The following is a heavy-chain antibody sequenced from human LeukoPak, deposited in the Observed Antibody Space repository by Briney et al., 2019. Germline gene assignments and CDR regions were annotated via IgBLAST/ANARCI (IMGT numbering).Heavy chain of an antibody. CDR3: AITREGWYYCSGINGWFDP. D-gene: IGHD3-10*01. J-gene: IGHJ5*02. CDR2: IYPGDSDT. CDR1: GYSLPSYW. V-gene: IGHV5-51*01. Sequence: GQSRKFSCKGSGYSLPSYWIGWVRQTLGKGLGWMGIIYPGDSDTRYSPSFQGQATIPADKSISTVYMQWSSLKASDTAMYYCAITREGWYYCSGINGWFDPWGQRTLVTVS.